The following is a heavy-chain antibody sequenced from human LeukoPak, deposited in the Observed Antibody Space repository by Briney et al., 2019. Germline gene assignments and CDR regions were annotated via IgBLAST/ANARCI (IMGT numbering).Heavy chain of an antibody. D-gene: IGHD5-18*01. CDR3: ARDSSYGLYYFDY. CDR2: IYSGGST. J-gene: IGHJ4*02. Sequence: GGSLRLSCAASGFTVSSNYMSWVRQAPGKGLEWVSVIYSGGSTYYADSVKGRFTISRDNSKNTLYLQMNSLRAEDTAVYYCARDSSYGLYYFDYWGQGTLVTVSS. V-gene: IGHV3-53*01. CDR1: GFTVSSNY.